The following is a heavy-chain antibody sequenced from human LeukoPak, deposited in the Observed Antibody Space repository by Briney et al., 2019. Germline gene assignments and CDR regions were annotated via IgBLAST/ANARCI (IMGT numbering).Heavy chain of an antibody. CDR2: INPNSGGT. Sequence: GASVKVSCKTSGYTFTTYDITWVRQATGQGLEWMGWINPNSGGTNYAQKFQGRVTMTRDTSISTAYMELSRLRSDDTAVYYCARDPGLATDVWGQGTTVTVSS. J-gene: IGHJ6*02. V-gene: IGHV1-2*02. CDR1: GYTFTTYD. D-gene: IGHD7-27*01. CDR3: ARDPGLATDV.